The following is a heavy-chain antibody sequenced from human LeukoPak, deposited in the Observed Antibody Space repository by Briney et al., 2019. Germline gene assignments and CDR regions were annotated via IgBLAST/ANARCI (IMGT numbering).Heavy chain of an antibody. Sequence: GGSLRLSCAASGFTFSSYAMSRVRQAPGKGLEWVSAISGSGGSTYYADSVKGRFTISRDNSKNTPYLQMNSLRAEDTAVYYCAKRYFLGYFDYWGQGTLVTVSS. CDR2: ISGSGGST. CDR3: AKRYFLGYFDY. V-gene: IGHV3-23*01. J-gene: IGHJ4*02. CDR1: GFTFSSYA. D-gene: IGHD2/OR15-2a*01.